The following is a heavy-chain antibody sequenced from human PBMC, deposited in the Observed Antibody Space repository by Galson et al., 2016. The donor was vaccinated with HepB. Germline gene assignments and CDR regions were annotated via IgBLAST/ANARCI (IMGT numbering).Heavy chain of an antibody. CDR1: GFTFSYYG. CDR3: ANGADRTGAKEGFDF. Sequence: SLRLSCAASGFTFSYYGLNWVRQAPGKGLEWVAFIACDGRGTSYADSVKGRFTISRDNSKETIYLQMNSLRGEDTAVYYCANGADRTGAKEGFDFWGQGALVAVSS. CDR2: IACDGRGT. J-gene: IGHJ4*02. V-gene: IGHV3-30*02. D-gene: IGHD1-1*01.